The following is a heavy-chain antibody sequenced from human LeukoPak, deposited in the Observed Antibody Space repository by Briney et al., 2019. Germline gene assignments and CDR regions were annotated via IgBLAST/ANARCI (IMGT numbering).Heavy chain of an antibody. Sequence: GGSLRLSCAASGFTFSSYAMSWVRQAPGKGLEWVSAISGSGGSTYYADSVKGRFTISRDNSKNTLYLQMNSLRAEDTAVYYCARGHRQVVVVPAAPYGMDVWGQGTTVTVSS. V-gene: IGHV3-23*01. D-gene: IGHD2-2*01. CDR1: GFTFSSYA. CDR2: ISGSGGST. J-gene: IGHJ6*02. CDR3: ARGHRQVVVVPAAPYGMDV.